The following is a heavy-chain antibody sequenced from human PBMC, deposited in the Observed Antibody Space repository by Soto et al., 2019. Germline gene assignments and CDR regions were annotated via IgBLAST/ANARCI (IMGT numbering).Heavy chain of an antibody. Sequence: SETLSLTCAVSGGSISSTDWWSWVRQPPGKGLEWIGEIYHGGSTNYNPSLKSRVTISVDRSKNQFSLKLTSVTAADTAVYYCASSKSGGSYYFDYWGQGTLVTVSS. D-gene: IGHD1-26*01. V-gene: IGHV4-4*02. CDR3: ASSKSGGSYYFDY. CDR2: IYHGGST. CDR1: GGSISSTDW. J-gene: IGHJ4*02.